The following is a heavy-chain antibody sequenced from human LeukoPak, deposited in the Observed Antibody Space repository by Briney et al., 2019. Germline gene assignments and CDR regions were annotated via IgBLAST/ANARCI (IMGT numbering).Heavy chain of an antibody. D-gene: IGHD6-6*01. CDR2: IIPIFGTA. V-gene: IGHV1-69*05. Sequence: SVKVSCKASGGTFISYAISWVRQAPGQGLEWMGGIIPIFGTANYAQKFQGRVTITTGESTSTAYMELSSLRSEDTAVYYCASLYSSSSGYFDYWGQGTLVTVSS. CDR1: GGTFISYA. CDR3: ASLYSSSSGYFDY. J-gene: IGHJ4*02.